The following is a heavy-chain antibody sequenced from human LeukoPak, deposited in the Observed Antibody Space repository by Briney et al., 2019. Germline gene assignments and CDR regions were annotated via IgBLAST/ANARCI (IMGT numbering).Heavy chain of an antibody. D-gene: IGHD2-21*02. Sequence: ASVKVSCKASGYSFTGYYVHWVRQAPGQGLEWMGWINPNSGDTNYAQQFQRRVTMARDTSVGTAYMELSRLRSDDTAVYYCARSYCGGNCLPNDFDHWGQGTLVTVSS. V-gene: IGHV1-2*02. CDR2: INPNSGDT. CDR1: GYSFTGYY. J-gene: IGHJ5*02. CDR3: ARSYCGGNCLPNDFDH.